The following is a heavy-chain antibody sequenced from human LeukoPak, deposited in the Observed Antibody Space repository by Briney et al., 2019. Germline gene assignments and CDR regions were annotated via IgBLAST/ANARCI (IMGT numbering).Heavy chain of an antibody. CDR3: ARSYSSSWYAPYYYYGMDV. CDR1: GYTFTSYY. D-gene: IGHD6-13*01. J-gene: IGHJ6*02. CDR2: INPSGGST. V-gene: IGHV1-46*01. Sequence: ASVKVSCKASGYTFTSYYMHWVRQAPGQGLERMGIINPSGGSTSYAQKFQGRVTMTRDTSTSTVYMELSSLRSEDTAVYYCARSYSSSWYAPYYYYGMDVWGQGTTVTVSS.